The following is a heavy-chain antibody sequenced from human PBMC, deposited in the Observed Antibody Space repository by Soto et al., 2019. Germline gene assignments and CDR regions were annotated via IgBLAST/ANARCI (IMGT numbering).Heavy chain of an antibody. D-gene: IGHD6-13*01. J-gene: IGHJ4*02. V-gene: IGHV3-23*01. CDR1: GFTFSSYA. Sequence: PGGSLRLSXAASGFTFSSYAMSWVRQAPGKGLEWVSAISGSGGSTYYADSVKGRFTISRDNSKNTLYLQMNSLRAEDTAVYYCAKDFNLVGTWFYWGQGTLVTVSS. CDR3: AKDFNLVGTWFY. CDR2: ISGSGGST.